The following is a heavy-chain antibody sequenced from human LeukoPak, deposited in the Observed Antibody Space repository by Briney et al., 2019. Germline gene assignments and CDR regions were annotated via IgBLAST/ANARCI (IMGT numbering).Heavy chain of an antibody. Sequence: GGSLRLSCAASGFTFSSYTMHWVRQAPGKGLEWVAVISYDGSNKYYADSVKGRFTISRDNSKNTLYLQMNSLRAEDTAVYYCARGRGSGYGVNGYGDYGDYYDGMDVWGQGTTVTVSS. J-gene: IGHJ6*02. CDR2: ISYDGSNK. D-gene: IGHD4-17*01. CDR3: ARGRGSGYGVNGYGDYGDYYDGMDV. CDR1: GFTFSSYT. V-gene: IGHV3-30*04.